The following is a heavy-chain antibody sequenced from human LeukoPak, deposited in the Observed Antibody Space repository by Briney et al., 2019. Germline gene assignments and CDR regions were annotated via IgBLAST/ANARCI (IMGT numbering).Heavy chain of an antibody. Sequence: GASVKVSCKVSGYTLTELSMHWVRQAPGKGREWMGCFDAEDGETIYAQKFQGRVTMTEDTSTDTAYMELSSLTSEDTAVYYCATDGNYYDSRGYYKRWGEGTLVTVSS. CDR2: FDAEDGET. CDR1: GYTLTELS. V-gene: IGHV1-24*01. CDR3: ATDGNYYDSRGYYKR. D-gene: IGHD3-22*01. J-gene: IGHJ4*02.